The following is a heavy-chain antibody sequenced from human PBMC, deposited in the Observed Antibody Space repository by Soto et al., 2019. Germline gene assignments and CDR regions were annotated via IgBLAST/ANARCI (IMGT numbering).Heavy chain of an antibody. V-gene: IGHV3-30*18. D-gene: IGHD6-13*01. CDR1: GFTFSSYG. Sequence: GGALRLSCAASGFTFSSYGMHWVRQAPGKGLEWVAVISYDGSNKYYADSVKGRFTISRDNSKNTLYLQMNSLRAEDTAVYYCAKDNSRSWYLAWYWGQGTLVTVSS. J-gene: IGHJ4*02. CDR2: ISYDGSNK. CDR3: AKDNSRSWYLAWY.